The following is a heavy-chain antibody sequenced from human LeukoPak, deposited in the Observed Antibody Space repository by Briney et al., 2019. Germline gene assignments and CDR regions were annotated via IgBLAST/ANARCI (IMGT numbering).Heavy chain of an antibody. J-gene: IGHJ4*02. D-gene: IGHD3-22*01. Sequence: ASVKVSCKTSGYTFTNYGISWVRQAPGQGLEWMGWIGGYNGNTNYPQKVQGRVTMTTDTSTSTVYMELRSLRSDDTAVYYCARDIATVVHQDWGQGTLVTVSS. CDR1: GYTFTNYG. CDR3: ARDIATVVHQD. CDR2: IGGYNGNT. V-gene: IGHV1-18*01.